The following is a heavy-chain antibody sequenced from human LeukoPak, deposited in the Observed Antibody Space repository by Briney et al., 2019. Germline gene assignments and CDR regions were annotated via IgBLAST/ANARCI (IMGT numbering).Heavy chain of an antibody. J-gene: IGHJ4*02. V-gene: IGHV1-24*01. D-gene: IGHD6-13*01. CDR3: ATAQYSSSWYAGDY. CDR2: FDPEDGET. CDR1: GYTLTELS. Sequence: ASVKVSCKVSGYTLTELSMHWVRQAPGKGLEWMGGFDPEDGETIYAQKFQGRVTVTEDTSTDTAYMELSSLRSEDTAVYYCATAQYSSSWYAGDYWGQGTLVTVSS.